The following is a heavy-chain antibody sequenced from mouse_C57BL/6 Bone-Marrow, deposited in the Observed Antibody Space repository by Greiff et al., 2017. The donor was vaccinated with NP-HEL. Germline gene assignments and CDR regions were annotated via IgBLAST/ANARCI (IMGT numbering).Heavy chain of an antibody. Sequence: QVQLQQSGAELVKPGASVKLSCKASGYTFTSYWMHWVKQRPGQGLEWIGMIHPNSGSTNYNEKFKSKATLTVDKSSSTAYMQLSSLTSEDSAVYYCARYYGSRYFDVWGTGTTVTVSS. J-gene: IGHJ1*03. CDR3: ARYYGSRYFDV. V-gene: IGHV1-64*01. CDR1: GYTFTSYW. CDR2: IHPNSGST. D-gene: IGHD1-1*01.